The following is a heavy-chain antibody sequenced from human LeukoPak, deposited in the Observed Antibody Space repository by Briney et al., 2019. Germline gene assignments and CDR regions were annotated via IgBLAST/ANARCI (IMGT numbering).Heavy chain of an antibody. CDR1: GFTFKSYG. CDR2: IRNDGKTQ. D-gene: IGHD2-2*01. J-gene: IGHJ2*01. V-gene: IGHV3-30*02. Sequence: GGSLRLSCAASGFTFKSYGLHWVRRAPGKGLEWVAFIRNDGKTQYYADSVKGRFTISRDNSRNTMILQMNSLRPEDTAVYYCARLYATSWGFFDPWGRGTLVTVSS. CDR3: ARLYATSWGFFDP.